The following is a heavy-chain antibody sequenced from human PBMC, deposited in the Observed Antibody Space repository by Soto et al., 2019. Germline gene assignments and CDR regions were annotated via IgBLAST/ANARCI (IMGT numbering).Heavy chain of an antibody. V-gene: IGHV1-8*01. Sequence: QVQLVQSGAEVKKPGASVKVSCKASGYTFVNYEINWVRQATGQGLEWLGWMNPHSGDTFYAQNFQGRVTMTRNTSISIAYTELHSLKSEDTPVYYCARQQTMDYWGQGTLVTVSS. CDR1: GYTFVNYE. CDR2: MNPHSGDT. J-gene: IGHJ4*02. CDR3: ARQQTMDY. D-gene: IGHD1-1*01.